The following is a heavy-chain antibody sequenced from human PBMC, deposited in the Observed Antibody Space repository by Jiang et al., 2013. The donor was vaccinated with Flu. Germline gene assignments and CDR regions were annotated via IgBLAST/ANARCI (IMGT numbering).Heavy chain of an antibody. V-gene: IGHV4-30-4*01. D-gene: IGHD3-22*01. CDR2: IYYSGST. J-gene: IGHJ5*02. Sequence: GSGLVKPSQTLSLTCTVSGASISSGDYYWSWIRQPPGKGLEWIGYIYYSGSTYYTPSLESRVTISVDTSKNQFSLKLSSVTAADTAVYYCARGPYDSSGYIQLGFDPWGQGTLVTVSS. CDR3: ARGPYDSSGYIQLGFDP. CDR1: GASISSGDYY.